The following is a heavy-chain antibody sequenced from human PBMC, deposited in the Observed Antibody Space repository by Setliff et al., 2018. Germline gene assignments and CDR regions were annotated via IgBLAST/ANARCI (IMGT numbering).Heavy chain of an antibody. CDR3: ARSEGRRDGYNW. Sequence: SETLSLTCTVSGGSISSGGYYWSWIRQPPGKGLEWTGEINHSGSTNYNPSLKSRVTISVDTSKNQFSLKLSSVTAADTAVYYCARSEGRRDGYNWWGQGTLVTVSS. V-gene: IGHV4-39*07. CDR1: GGSISSGGYY. D-gene: IGHD5-12*01. J-gene: IGHJ4*02. CDR2: INHSGST.